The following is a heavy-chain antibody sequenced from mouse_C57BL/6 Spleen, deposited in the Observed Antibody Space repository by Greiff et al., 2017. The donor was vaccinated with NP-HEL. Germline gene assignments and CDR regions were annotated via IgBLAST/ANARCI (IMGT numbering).Heavy chain of an antibody. CDR3: VSHYYGSTVFAY. CDR2: INPNNGGT. Sequence: EVQLQQSGPELVKPGASVKISCKASGYTFTDYYMNWVKQSHGKSLEWIGDINPNNGGTSYNQKFKGKATLTVDKSSSTAYMELRSLTSEDSAVYYCVSHYYGSTVFAYWGQGTLVTVSA. D-gene: IGHD1-1*01. CDR1: GYTFTDYY. J-gene: IGHJ3*01. V-gene: IGHV1-26*01.